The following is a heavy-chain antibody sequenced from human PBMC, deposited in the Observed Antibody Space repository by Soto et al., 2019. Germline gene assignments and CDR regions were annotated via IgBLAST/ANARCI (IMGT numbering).Heavy chain of an antibody. CDR1: GITFGSRA. D-gene: IGHD2-2*02. J-gene: IGHJ3*02. Sequence: GGSLRLSCVASGITFGSRAMSWVRQAPGKGLEWVSSIRNTATDTYYADSVMGRFTVSRDNSKNILFLQMNSLRADDTALYYCAKDHFTGNGLYDAFDIWGRGTMVTVSS. CDR3: AKDHFTGNGLYDAFDI. V-gene: IGHV3-23*01. CDR2: IRNTATDT.